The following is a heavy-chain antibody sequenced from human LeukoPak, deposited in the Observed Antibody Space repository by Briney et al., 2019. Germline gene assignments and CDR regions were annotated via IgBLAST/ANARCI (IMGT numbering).Heavy chain of an antibody. J-gene: IGHJ4*02. D-gene: IGHD2-15*01. CDR3: AKGVAD. V-gene: IGHV3-23*01. Sequence: GGSLRLSCAASGFTFRSYAMTWVRQTPGKGLEWVSSISGNSGSTYYADSVKGRFTISRDNSKNTLYLQMNSLRAEDTAVYYCAKGVADWGQGTLVTVSS. CDR2: ISGNSGST. CDR1: GFTFRSYA.